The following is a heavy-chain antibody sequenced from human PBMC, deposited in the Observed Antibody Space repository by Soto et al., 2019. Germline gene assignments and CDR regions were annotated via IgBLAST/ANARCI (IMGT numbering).Heavy chain of an antibody. J-gene: IGHJ6*02. Sequence: QVQLVQSGAEVKKPGASVKVSFKASGYTFSSFGINWVRQAPGQGREWMGWISAYNGNTKYAQKLQGRVTTTTDTSTSTAYMELRSLRSDDTAVYYCAGVGGWGVGGGRYGMDVWGQGTTVTVSS. D-gene: IGHD3-16*01. CDR3: AGVGGWGVGGGRYGMDV. CDR1: GYTFSSFG. V-gene: IGHV1-18*01. CDR2: ISAYNGNT.